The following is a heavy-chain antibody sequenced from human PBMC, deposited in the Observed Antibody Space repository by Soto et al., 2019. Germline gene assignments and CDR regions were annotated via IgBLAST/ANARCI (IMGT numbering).Heavy chain of an antibody. CDR2: IYYSGST. V-gene: IGHV4-31*03. Sequence: QVQLQESGPGLVKPSQTLSLTCTVSGGSISSGGYYWSWIRQHPGKGLEWIGYIYYSGSTYYNPSLKSRVTXXVXTXXNQFSLKLSSVTAADTAVYYCARDRPNGGKDAFDIWGQGTMVTVSS. J-gene: IGHJ3*02. CDR1: GGSISSGGYY. CDR3: ARDRPNGGKDAFDI.